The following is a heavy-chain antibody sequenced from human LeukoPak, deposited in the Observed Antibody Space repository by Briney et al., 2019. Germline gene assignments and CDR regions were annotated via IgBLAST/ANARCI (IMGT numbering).Heavy chain of an antibody. Sequence: GGSLRLSCAASGFTFSSYWMNRARQAPGKGLEWVSAISGSGGSTYYADSVKGRFTISRDNSKNTLYLQMNSLRAEDTAVYYCAKDTTFLTSGSYGYWGQGTLVTVSS. J-gene: IGHJ4*02. CDR3: AKDTTFLTSGSYGY. CDR2: ISGSGGST. CDR1: GFTFSSYW. V-gene: IGHV3-23*01. D-gene: IGHD1-26*01.